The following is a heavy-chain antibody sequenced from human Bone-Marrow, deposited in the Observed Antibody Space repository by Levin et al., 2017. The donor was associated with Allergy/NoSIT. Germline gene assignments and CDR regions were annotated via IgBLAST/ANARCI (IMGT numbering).Heavy chain of an antibody. CDR3: ARGLRPLDY. CDR1: GFTISSNY. J-gene: IGHJ4*02. Sequence: GESLKISCAASGFTISSNYMSWVRQAPGKGLEWVSVIYSGGSTYYADSVKGRFTISRDNSKNTLYLQMNSLRAEDTAVYYCARGLRPLDYWGQGTLVTVSS. CDR2: IYSGGST. D-gene: IGHD3-10*01. V-gene: IGHV3-53*01.